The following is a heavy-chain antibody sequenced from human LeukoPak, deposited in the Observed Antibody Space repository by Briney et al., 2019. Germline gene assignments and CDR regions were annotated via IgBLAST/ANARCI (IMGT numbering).Heavy chain of an antibody. V-gene: IGHV3-15*01. J-gene: IGHJ4*02. Sequence: PGGSLRLSCAASGFTFSNAWMSWVRQAPGEGLEWVGRIKTRTDGGTTDYAAPVKGRFTISRDDSKNTLYLQMNSLRTEDTAVYYCTSRIAVAGTHDYWGQGTLVTVSS. CDR2: IKTRTDGGTT. D-gene: IGHD6-19*01. CDR1: GFTFSNAW. CDR3: TSRIAVAGTHDY.